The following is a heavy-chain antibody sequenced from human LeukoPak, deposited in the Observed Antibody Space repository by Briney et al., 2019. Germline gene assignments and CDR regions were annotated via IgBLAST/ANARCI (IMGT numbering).Heavy chain of an antibody. J-gene: IGHJ4*02. CDR2: TNPNSGNT. CDR3: ARVAGNCGGDCYRLLY. D-gene: IGHD2-21*01. Sequence: ASVKVSCKASGYTFTTYDINWVRQATGQGLEWLGWTNPNSGNTGYAQKFQGRVTMTRNISITTAYMELSNLRSEDTAVYYCARVAGNCGGDCYRLLYWGQGTLVTVSS. V-gene: IGHV1-8*01. CDR1: GYTFTTYD.